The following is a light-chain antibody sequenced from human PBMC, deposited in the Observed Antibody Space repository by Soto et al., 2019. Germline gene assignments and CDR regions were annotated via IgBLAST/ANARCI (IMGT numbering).Light chain of an antibody. CDR2: AAS. CDR3: QHYYSYPYT. V-gene: IGKV1-8*01. Sequence: AIRMTQSPSSLSASIGDRVTITCRASHVVSNYLAWYQQKPGKAPKALIYAASFLQSGVPSRFSGSGSGTEFSLTISFLQSEDCATYDCQHYYSYPYTFGQGTTLQMK. CDR1: HVVSNY. J-gene: IGKJ2*01.